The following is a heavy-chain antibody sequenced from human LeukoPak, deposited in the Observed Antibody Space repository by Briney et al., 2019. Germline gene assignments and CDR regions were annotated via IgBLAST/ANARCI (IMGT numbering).Heavy chain of an antibody. V-gene: IGHV4-39*01. CDR2: IYYSGST. CDR3: ARLEYSSGWYKDY. Sequence: PSETLSLTCTVSGGSISSSHYYWDWIRQPPGKGLEWIGNIYYSGSTYYNPSLKSRVTISVDTSKNQFSLKLSSVTAADTAVYYCARLEYSSGWYKDYWGQGTLVTVSS. CDR1: GGSISSSHYY. J-gene: IGHJ4*02. D-gene: IGHD6-19*01.